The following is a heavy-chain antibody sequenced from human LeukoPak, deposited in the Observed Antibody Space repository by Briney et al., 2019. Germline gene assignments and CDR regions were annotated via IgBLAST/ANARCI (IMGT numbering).Heavy chain of an antibody. CDR2: IYHSGST. CDR1: GYSISSGYY. Sequence: SETLSLTCTVSGYSISSGYYWGWIRQPPGKGLEWIGSIYHSGSTYYNPSLKSRVTISVDTSKNQFSLKLSSVTAADTAVYYCARDADYYDSSGYYSLYFDYWGQGTLVTVSS. D-gene: IGHD3-22*01. CDR3: ARDADYYDSSGYYSLYFDY. V-gene: IGHV4-38-2*02. J-gene: IGHJ4*02.